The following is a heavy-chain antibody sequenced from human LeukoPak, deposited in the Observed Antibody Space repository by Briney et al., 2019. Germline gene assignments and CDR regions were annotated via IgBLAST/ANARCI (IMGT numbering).Heavy chain of an antibody. CDR1: GYNFRSYG. J-gene: IGHJ3*02. D-gene: IGHD5-18*01. Sequence: ASVKLSCKASGYNFRSYGIGWVRQAPRQGLEWMGWITAGSGNTNYAQTVQGRVTMTTDTSTSTAYMELRSLRSDDTAVYFCARDLARGYSYGYNAFDIWGQGTMVTVSS. CDR2: ITAGSGNT. V-gene: IGHV1-18*01. CDR3: ARDLARGYSYGYNAFDI.